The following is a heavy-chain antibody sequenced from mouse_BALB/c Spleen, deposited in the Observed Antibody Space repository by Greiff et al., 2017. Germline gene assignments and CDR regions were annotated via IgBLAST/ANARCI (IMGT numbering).Heavy chain of an antibody. CDR2: ISSGGST. V-gene: IGHV5-6-5*01. J-gene: IGHJ1*01. CDR3: ASSYYGSSHYWYFDV. Sequence: EVQRVESGGGLVKPGGSLKLSCAASGFTFSSYAMSWVRQTPEKRLEWVASISSGGSTYYPDSVKGRFTISRDNARNILYLQMSSLRSEDTAMYYCASSYYGSSHYWYFDVWGAGTTVTVSS. CDR1: GFTFSSYA. D-gene: IGHD1-1*01.